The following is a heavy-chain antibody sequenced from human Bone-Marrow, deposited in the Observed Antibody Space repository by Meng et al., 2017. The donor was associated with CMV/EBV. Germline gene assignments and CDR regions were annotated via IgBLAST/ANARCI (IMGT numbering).Heavy chain of an antibody. Sequence: ASVKVSCKASGYTFTCYGISWVRQAPGQGLEWMGWISAYNGNTNYAQKLQGRVTMATDTSTNTAYMELRSLRSDDTAVYYCARASPLFYSNEGVYYYYYGMDVWGQGTTVTVSS. CDR1: GYTFTCYG. CDR2: ISAYNGNT. D-gene: IGHD4-11*01. J-gene: IGHJ6*02. V-gene: IGHV1-18*01. CDR3: ARASPLFYSNEGVYYYYYGMDV.